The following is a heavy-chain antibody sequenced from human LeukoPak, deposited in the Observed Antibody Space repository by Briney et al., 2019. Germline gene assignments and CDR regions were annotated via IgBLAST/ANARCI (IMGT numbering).Heavy chain of an antibody. V-gene: IGHV4-59*01. CDR3: ARVSGSGSYYIGWFDP. Sequence: PSETLSLTCTVSGGSISSYYWSWIRQPPGKGLEWIGYIYYSGSTNYNPSPKSRVTISVDTSKNQFSLKLSSVTAADTAVYYCARVSGSGSYYIGWFDPWGQGTLVTVSS. D-gene: IGHD3-10*01. CDR2: IYYSGST. CDR1: GGSISSYY. J-gene: IGHJ5*02.